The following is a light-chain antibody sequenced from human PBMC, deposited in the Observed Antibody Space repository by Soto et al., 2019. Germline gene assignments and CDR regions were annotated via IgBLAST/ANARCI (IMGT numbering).Light chain of an antibody. Sequence: QSVLTQPASVSGSPGQSITISCTGTSSDVGGFLYVSWFQQHPGKAPKLMIYAVSNRPSGISNRFSGSKSGNTASLTISVLQAEDEADYYCSSYSSSSTLVVFGGGTKLTVL. J-gene: IGLJ2*01. CDR3: SSYSSSSTLVV. V-gene: IGLV2-14*01. CDR1: SSDVGGFLY. CDR2: AVS.